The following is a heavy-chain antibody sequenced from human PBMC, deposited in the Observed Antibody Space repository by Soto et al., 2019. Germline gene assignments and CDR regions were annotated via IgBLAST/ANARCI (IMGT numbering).Heavy chain of an antibody. CDR2: INHSGST. Sequence: SETLSLTCAVYGGSFSGYYWSWIRQPPGKGLEWIGEINHSGSTNYNPSLKSRVTISVDMSKNQFSLKLSSVTAADTAVYYCARGILGYCSSTSCYYYGWFDPWGQGTLVTVSS. D-gene: IGHD2-2*01. CDR3: ARGILGYCSSTSCYYYGWFDP. V-gene: IGHV4-34*01. CDR1: GGSFSGYY. J-gene: IGHJ5*02.